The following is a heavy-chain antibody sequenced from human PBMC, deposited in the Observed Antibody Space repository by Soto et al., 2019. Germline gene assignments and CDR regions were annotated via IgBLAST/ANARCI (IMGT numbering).Heavy chain of an antibody. J-gene: IGHJ4*02. Sequence: GGSLRLSYAASGFTVSSNYISWVRQAPGKGLEWVSVIYSGGTTYYADSVRGRFTISRDNSKNTLYLQMNSLRAEDTAVYYCARNSRYDTPMVYWGQGTLVTVS. D-gene: IGHD5-18*01. CDR2: IYSGGTT. CDR3: ARNSRYDTPMVY. V-gene: IGHV3-66*01. CDR1: GFTVSSNY.